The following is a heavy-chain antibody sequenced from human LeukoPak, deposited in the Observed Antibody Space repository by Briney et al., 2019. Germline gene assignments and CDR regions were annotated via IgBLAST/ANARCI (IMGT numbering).Heavy chain of an antibody. CDR3: AKVGVTYDAFDI. J-gene: IGHJ3*02. V-gene: IGHV3-9*01. D-gene: IGHD2-21*02. CDR2: ISWNSGSI. Sequence: GGSLRLSCAASGFTFDAYAMYWVRQAPGKGLEWVSGISWNSGSIGYADSVKGRFTISRDNAKNSLYLQMNSLRAEDTALYYCAKVGVTYDAFDIWGQGTMVTVSS. CDR1: GFTFDAYA.